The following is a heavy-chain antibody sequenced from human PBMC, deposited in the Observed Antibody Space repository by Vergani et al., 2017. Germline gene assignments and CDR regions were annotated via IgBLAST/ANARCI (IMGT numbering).Heavy chain of an antibody. D-gene: IGHD4-17*01. CDR1: GFTFSSYG. V-gene: IGHV3-33*01. CDR3: ARDGIYGDYNSYDYGMDV. CDR2: RWYDGSNK. Sequence: QVQLVESGGGVVQPGRSLRLSCAASGFTFSSYGLHWVRPAPGKGLEWVAVRWYDGSNKYYTDSVKGRFTISRDNAKNSLYLQMNRLRAEDTAVYYCARDGIYGDYNSYDYGMDVWGQGTTVTVSS. J-gene: IGHJ6*02.